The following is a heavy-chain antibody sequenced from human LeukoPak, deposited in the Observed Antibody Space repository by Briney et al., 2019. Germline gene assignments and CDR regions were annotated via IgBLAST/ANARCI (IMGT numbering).Heavy chain of an antibody. D-gene: IGHD3-22*01. J-gene: IGHJ3*01. CDR3: ARHDSSGPYNAFDV. CDR2: INHSGST. V-gene: IGHV4-34*01. CDR1: GGSFSGYY. Sequence: SETLSLTCAVYGGSFSGYYWSWIRQPPGKGLEWIGEINHSGSTNYNPSLKSRVTISVDTSKNQFSLKLSSVTAADTAEYYCARHDSSGPYNAFDVWGQGTMVTVSS.